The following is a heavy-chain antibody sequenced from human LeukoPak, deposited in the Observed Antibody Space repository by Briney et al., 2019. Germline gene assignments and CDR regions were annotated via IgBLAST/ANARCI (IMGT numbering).Heavy chain of an antibody. J-gene: IGHJ4*02. CDR1: GFPFSSYG. Sequence: PGGSLRLSCAVSGFPFSSYGMPWVRQAPGKGLEWVGIIWYDGSDKYYGDSVKGRFTISRDNSKNTLYLQMNSLRAEDTAVYYCTILAVASDFDYWGQGTLVTVSS. D-gene: IGHD6-19*01. CDR2: IWYDGSDK. CDR3: TILAVASDFDY. V-gene: IGHV3-33*01.